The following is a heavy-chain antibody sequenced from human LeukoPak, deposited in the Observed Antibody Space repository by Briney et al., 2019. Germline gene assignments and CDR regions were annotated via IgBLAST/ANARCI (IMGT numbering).Heavy chain of an antibody. CDR1: GGSFSGYY. CDR3: ARRRMTTVTIIRRYAFDT. CDR2: INHSGST. Sequence: SETLSLTCAVYGGSFSGYYWSWIRQPPGKGLEWIGEINHSGSTNYNPSLKSRVTISVDTSKNQFSLKLSSVTAADTAVYYCARRRMTTVTIIRRYAFDTWGQGTMVTVSS. D-gene: IGHD4-17*01. J-gene: IGHJ3*02. V-gene: IGHV4-34*01.